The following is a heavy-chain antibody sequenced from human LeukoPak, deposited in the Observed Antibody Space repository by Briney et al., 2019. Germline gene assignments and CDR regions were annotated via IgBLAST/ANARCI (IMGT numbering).Heavy chain of an antibody. CDR2: IYYSGST. J-gene: IGHJ3*02. CDR3: ARELAPGAFDI. V-gene: IGHV4-31*03. Sequence: SENLSLTCTVSGGSISSGGYYWSWIRQHPGKGLEWIGYIYYSGSTYYNPSLKSRVTISVDTSKNQFSLKLSSVTAADTAVYYCARELAPGAFDIWGQGTMVTVSS. CDR1: GGSISSGGYY. D-gene: IGHD6-13*01.